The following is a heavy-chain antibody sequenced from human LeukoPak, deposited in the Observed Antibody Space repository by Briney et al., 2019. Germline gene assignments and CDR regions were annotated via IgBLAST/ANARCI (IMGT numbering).Heavy chain of an antibody. Sequence: SETLSLTCTVSGYSISSGYYWGWIRQPPGKGLEWIGSIYHSGSTYYNPSLKSRVTISVDTSKNQFSLKLSSVTAADTAVYYCARDGLWFGESYYYYYGMDVWGQGTTVTVSS. CDR2: IYHSGST. D-gene: IGHD3-10*01. V-gene: IGHV4-38-2*02. J-gene: IGHJ6*02. CDR1: GYSISSGYY. CDR3: ARDGLWFGESYYYYYGMDV.